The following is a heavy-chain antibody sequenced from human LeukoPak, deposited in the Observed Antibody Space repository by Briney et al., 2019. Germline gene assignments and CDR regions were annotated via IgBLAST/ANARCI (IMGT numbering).Heavy chain of an antibody. D-gene: IGHD3-10*01. Sequence: PSETLSLTCTVSGGSISSYYWSWIRQPPGKGLEWIGYIYYSGSTNYNPSLKSRVTISVDTSKNQFSLKLSSVTAADTAVYYCARGSLLKAGYMVFDIWGQGTMVTVSS. CDR1: GGSISSYY. CDR2: IYYSGST. J-gene: IGHJ3*02. CDR3: ARGSLLKAGYMVFDI. V-gene: IGHV4-59*01.